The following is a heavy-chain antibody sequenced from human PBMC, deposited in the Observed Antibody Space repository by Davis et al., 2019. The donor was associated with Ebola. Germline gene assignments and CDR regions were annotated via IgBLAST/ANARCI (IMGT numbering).Heavy chain of an antibody. Sequence: GESLKISCAASGFTFSSYAMSWVRQAPGKGLEWVSVISGSGGSTYYADSVKGRFTISRDNSKNTLYLQMNSLRAEDTAVYYCAKSFSSSPRLRYYYGMDVWGQGTTVTVSS. CDR1: GFTFSSYA. J-gene: IGHJ6*02. D-gene: IGHD6-6*01. CDR2: ISGSGGST. V-gene: IGHV3-23*01. CDR3: AKSFSSSPRLRYYYGMDV.